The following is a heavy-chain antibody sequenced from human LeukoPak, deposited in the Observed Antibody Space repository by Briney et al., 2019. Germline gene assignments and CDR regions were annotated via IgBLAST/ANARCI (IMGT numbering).Heavy chain of an antibody. CDR3: ARDFWSGYNYFDY. CDR1: GFTVSSNY. J-gene: IGHJ4*02. CDR2: ISSSGSTI. D-gene: IGHD3-3*01. V-gene: IGHV3-11*01. Sequence: GSLRLSCAASGFTVSSNYMSWVRQAPGKGLEWVSYISSSGSTIYYADSVKGRFTISRDNAKNSLYLQMNSLRAEDTAVYYCARDFWSGYNYFDYWGQGTLVTVSS.